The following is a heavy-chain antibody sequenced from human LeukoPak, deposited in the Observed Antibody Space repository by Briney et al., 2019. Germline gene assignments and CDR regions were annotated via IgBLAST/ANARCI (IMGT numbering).Heavy chain of an antibody. Sequence: SETLSLTCAVYGGSFSGYYWSWIRQPPGKGLEWIGEINHSGSTNYNPSLRSRVTISVDTPKNQFSLKLSSVTAADTAVYYCARTVGSGSYFSYWGQGTLVTVSS. J-gene: IGHJ4*02. CDR3: ARTVGSGSYFSY. D-gene: IGHD3-10*01. CDR1: GGSFSGYY. V-gene: IGHV4-34*01. CDR2: INHSGST.